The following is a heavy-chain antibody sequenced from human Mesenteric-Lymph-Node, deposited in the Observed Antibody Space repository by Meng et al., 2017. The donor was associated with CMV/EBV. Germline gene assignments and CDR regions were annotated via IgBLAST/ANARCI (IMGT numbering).Heavy chain of an antibody. Sequence: FDFRTYAMSWVRQAPGKGLEWVSAITSSGDYTYYADSVKGRFTISRDNSKNTLYLQMNSLRAEDTAVYHCAKDTYYFDGSGRIGLDYWGQGTLVTVSS. J-gene: IGHJ4*02. CDR2: ITSSGDYT. CDR3: AKDTYYFDGSGRIGLDY. V-gene: IGHV3-23*01. CDR1: FDFRTYA. D-gene: IGHD3-22*01.